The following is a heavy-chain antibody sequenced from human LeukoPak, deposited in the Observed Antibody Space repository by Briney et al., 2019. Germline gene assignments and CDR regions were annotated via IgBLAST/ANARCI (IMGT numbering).Heavy chain of an antibody. J-gene: IGHJ4*02. CDR2: MYYSGSA. V-gene: IGHV4-59*08. CDR3: ARSTFSSNWNL. Sequence: SETLSLTCTVSGGSIPDYYGSWIRHSSGKGLEWIGYMYYSGSAYYSPSLKTRVTISVDTSKNQFSLKLTPVTAADTAVYYCARSTFSSNWNLWGQGTLVTVSS. CDR1: GGSIPDYY. D-gene: IGHD6-13*01.